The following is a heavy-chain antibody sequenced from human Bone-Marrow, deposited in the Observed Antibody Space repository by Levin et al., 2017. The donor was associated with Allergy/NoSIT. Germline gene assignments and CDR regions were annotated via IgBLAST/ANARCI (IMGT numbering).Heavy chain of an antibody. CDR2: TRNKTYSYTT. Sequence: GGSLRLSCTVSGFTLSDHYIDWVRQAPGKGLEWVGRTRNKTYSYTTEYGASVKGRFTISRDDSKNSVHLQMNSLKTGDPAVYHCVRISGVGTARQSIDCWGQGTLVIVSS. V-gene: IGHV3-72*01. D-gene: IGHD1-26*01. CDR3: VRISGVGTARQSIDC. J-gene: IGHJ4*02. CDR1: GFTLSDHY.